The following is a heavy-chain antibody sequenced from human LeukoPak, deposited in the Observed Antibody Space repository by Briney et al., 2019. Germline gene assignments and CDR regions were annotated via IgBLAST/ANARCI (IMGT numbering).Heavy chain of an antibody. CDR1: GFTFSDYE. V-gene: IGHV3-48*03. J-gene: IGHJ4*02. CDR2: ISASGSTT. D-gene: IGHD3-10*02. CDR3: ARGALHVFDY. Sequence: GGSLRLSCAASGFTFSDYEINWVRQAPGKGLEWVSCISASGSTTYYADSVKGRFTISRDNAKNSLFLQMNTLTAEDTAVYYCARGALHVFDYWGQGTPVTVSS.